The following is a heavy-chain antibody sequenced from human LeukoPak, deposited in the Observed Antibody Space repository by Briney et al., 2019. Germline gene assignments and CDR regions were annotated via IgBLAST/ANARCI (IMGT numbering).Heavy chain of an antibody. CDR2: IYYSGST. J-gene: IGHJ6*02. V-gene: IGHV4-39*01. Sequence: SETLSLTCTVSGGSISSSSYYWGWIRQPPGKGLEWIGSIYYSGSTYYNPSLKSRVTISVDTSKNQFSLKLSSVTAADTAVYYCARGRDIVVVPAATSMGSYYYGMDVWGQGTTVTVSS. CDR3: ARGRDIVVVPAATSMGSYYYGMDV. D-gene: IGHD2-2*01. CDR1: GGSISSSSYY.